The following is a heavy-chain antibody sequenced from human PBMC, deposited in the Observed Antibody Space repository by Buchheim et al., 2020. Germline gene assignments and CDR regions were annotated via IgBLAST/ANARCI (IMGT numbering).Heavy chain of an antibody. V-gene: IGHV3-30-3*01. Sequence: QVQLVESGGGVVQPGRSLRLSCAASGFTFSSYAMHWVRQAPGKGLEWVAVISYDGSNKYYADSVKGRFTISRDNSKNTLYLKMNSLRAEDTAVYYCARAEDSGYSAYFDYWGQGTL. CDR1: GFTFSSYA. CDR2: ISYDGSNK. D-gene: IGHD3-22*01. CDR3: ARAEDSGYSAYFDY. J-gene: IGHJ4*02.